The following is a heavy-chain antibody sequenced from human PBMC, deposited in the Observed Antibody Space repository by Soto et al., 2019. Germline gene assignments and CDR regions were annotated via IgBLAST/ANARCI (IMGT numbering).Heavy chain of an antibody. CDR3: ARQVSGYSGYDLDY. CDR1: GYRFTSNW. D-gene: IGHD5-12*01. CDR2: IYPGDSDT. Sequence: GESLKISCKSSGYRFTSNWIAWVRQMPGKGLEWMGIIYPGDSDTRYSPSFQGQVTISADKSISTAYLQWSSLQASDIAMYYCARQVSGYSGYDLDYWGQGTLVTVSS. J-gene: IGHJ4*02. V-gene: IGHV5-51*01.